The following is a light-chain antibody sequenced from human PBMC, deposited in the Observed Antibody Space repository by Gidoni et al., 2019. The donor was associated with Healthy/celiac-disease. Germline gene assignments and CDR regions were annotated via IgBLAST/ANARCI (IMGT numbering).Light chain of an antibody. CDR3: QQYCSSPWT. CDR1: QSVSSSY. V-gene: IGKV3-20*01. Sequence: EIVLTQSPGTLSLSPGERATLSCRASQSVSSSYLAWYQQKPGQAPRLLIYAASSRATGIPDMFSGSWSGTDFTLTISRLDPDDFAVYYCQQYCSSPWTFGQGTKVEIK. J-gene: IGKJ1*01. CDR2: AAS.